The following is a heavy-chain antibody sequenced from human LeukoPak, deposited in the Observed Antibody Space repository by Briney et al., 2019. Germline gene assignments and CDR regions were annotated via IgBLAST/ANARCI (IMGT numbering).Heavy chain of an antibody. V-gene: IGHV3-7*04. CDR3: ARGDDFSGDY. CDR2: IHPEGNEK. CDR1: GFTFSNYW. Sequence: PWGSLRLSCAASGFTFSNYWMSWVRQAPGRGLEWVANIHPEGNEKYHVDSVKGRFTISRDNTKNSLFLQMHGLRVEDTAVYYCARGDDFSGDYWGQGTLVTVSS. J-gene: IGHJ4*02. D-gene: IGHD2-21*02.